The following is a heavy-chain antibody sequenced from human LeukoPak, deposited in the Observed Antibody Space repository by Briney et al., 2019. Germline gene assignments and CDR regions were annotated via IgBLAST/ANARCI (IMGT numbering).Heavy chain of an antibody. D-gene: IGHD3-10*02. Sequence: GGSLRLSCAASGFIFSNYGIHWVRQAPGKGLEWVSAISGSGGSTYYADSVKGRFTISRDNSKNTLYLQMNSLRAEDTAVYYCAKDHIFGGAREAFDIWGQGTMVTVSS. V-gene: IGHV3-23*01. CDR3: AKDHIFGGAREAFDI. CDR2: ISGSGGST. J-gene: IGHJ3*02. CDR1: GFIFSNYG.